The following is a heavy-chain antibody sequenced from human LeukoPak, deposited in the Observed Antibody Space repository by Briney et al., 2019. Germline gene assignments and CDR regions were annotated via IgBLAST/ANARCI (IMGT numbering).Heavy chain of an antibody. V-gene: IGHV4-59*01. D-gene: IGHD3-10*01. CDR1: GGSFSGYY. CDR3: TKVGLSGLFDY. Sequence: SETLSLTCAVYGGSFSGYYWTWIRQSPGNGLEWIGYIYYDGSTDYNPSLKSRVTMSIDTSRSQFSLKLNSVTAADTAVYYCTKVGLSGLFDYWGQGALVTVSS. CDR2: IYYDGST. J-gene: IGHJ4*02.